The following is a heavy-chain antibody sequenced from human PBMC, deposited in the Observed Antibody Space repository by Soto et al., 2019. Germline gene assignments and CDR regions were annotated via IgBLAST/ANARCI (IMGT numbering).Heavy chain of an antibody. D-gene: IGHD3-22*01. V-gene: IGHV3-30-3*01. CDR2: ISYDGSNK. Sequence: QVQLVESGGGVVQPGRSLRLSCAASGFTFSSYAMHWVRQAPGKGLEWVAVISYDGSNKYYADSVKGRFTISRDNSKNTLYLQMNSVRAEDTAVYYCARDAPYYYDSSGGGFDYWGQGTLVTVSS. J-gene: IGHJ4*02. CDR3: ARDAPYYYDSSGGGFDY. CDR1: GFTFSSYA.